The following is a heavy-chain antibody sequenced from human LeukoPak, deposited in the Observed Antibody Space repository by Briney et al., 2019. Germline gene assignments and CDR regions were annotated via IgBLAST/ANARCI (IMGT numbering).Heavy chain of an antibody. D-gene: IGHD3-9*01. Sequence: SQTLSLTCIVSGDSISSNDHYWIWMRQPPGKALEWIGYIFYSGNTYYNPSLASRVSVSVDTSNQQFSLDLKSVTAADTAVYYCARVLRPFRSDWYFDSWGQGTQVTVSS. CDR1: GDSISSNDHY. J-gene: IGHJ4*02. CDR3: ARVLRPFRSDWYFDS. CDR2: IFYSGNT. V-gene: IGHV4-30-4*01.